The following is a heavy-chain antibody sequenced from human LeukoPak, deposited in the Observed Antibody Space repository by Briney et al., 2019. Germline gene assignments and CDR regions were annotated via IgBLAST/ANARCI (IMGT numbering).Heavy chain of an antibody. V-gene: IGHV4-59*08. CDR2: ISHSGTT. CDR3: ARWDDSAWAFGS. D-gene: IGHD6-19*01. J-gene: IGHJ4*02. Sequence: SETLSLTCTVSGGSISSYYWNWIRQSPGKGLEWIGYISHSGTTSYRSSLKSRVTISVDMSKNQLSLKLASVTAADTAVYFCARWDDSAWAFGSWGPGTLVTVSS. CDR1: GGSISSYY.